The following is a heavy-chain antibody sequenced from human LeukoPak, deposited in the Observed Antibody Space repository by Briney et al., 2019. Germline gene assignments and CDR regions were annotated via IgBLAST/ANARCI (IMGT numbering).Heavy chain of an antibody. Sequence: GGSLRLSCAASGFTFSSYSMNWVRQAPGKGLEWASSISSSSYIYYADSVKGRFTISRDNAKNSLYLQMNSLRAEDTAVYYCAVNYCSSTSCYVDAFDIWGQGTMVTVSS. CDR3: AVNYCSSTSCYVDAFDI. CDR2: ISSSSYI. V-gene: IGHV3-21*01. CDR1: GFTFSSYS. D-gene: IGHD2-2*01. J-gene: IGHJ3*02.